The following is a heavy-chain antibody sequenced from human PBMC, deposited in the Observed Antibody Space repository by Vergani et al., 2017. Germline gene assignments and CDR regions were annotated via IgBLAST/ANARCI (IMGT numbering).Heavy chain of an antibody. CDR1: GYTFTGYY. V-gene: IGHV1-2*02. Sequence: QVQLVQSGAEVKKPGASVKVSCKASGYTFTGYYMHWVRQAPGQGLEWMGWINPNSGGTNYAQKFQGRVTMTRDTSISTANMELSRLRSDDTAVYYCASVAINTRFLDGLRGGGYFDYWGQGTLVTVSS. CDR2: INPNSGGT. J-gene: IGHJ4*02. D-gene: IGHD3-3*01. CDR3: ASVAINTRFLDGLRGGGYFDY.